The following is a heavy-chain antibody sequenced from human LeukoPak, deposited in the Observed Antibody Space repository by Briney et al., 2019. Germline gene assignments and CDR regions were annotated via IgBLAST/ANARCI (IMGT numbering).Heavy chain of an antibody. CDR1: GYTFTDYY. Sequence: GASVKVSCKASGYTFTDYYMHWVRQAPGQGLEWMGWINPKSGGRSYAQRFQGRVTMTRDTSISTAYMELSSLRSEDTAVYFCAVSLTTGGYYGMDVWGQGTTVTVSS. J-gene: IGHJ6*02. D-gene: IGHD1-1*01. V-gene: IGHV1-2*02. CDR2: INPKSGGR. CDR3: AVSLTTGGYYGMDV.